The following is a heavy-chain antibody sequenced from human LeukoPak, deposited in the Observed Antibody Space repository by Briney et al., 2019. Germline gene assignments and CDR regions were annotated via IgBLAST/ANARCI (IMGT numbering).Heavy chain of an antibody. CDR1: GFTFSSYA. CDR3: AREAITTGIDY. J-gene: IGHJ4*02. CDR2: ISYDGSNK. D-gene: IGHD4-11*01. V-gene: IGHV3-30-3*01. Sequence: GRSLRLSCAASGFTFSSYAMHWVRQAPGNGLEWVAVISYDGSNKYYADSVKGRFTISRDNSKNTLYLQMNSLRAEDTAVYYCAREAITTGIDYWGQGTLVTVSS.